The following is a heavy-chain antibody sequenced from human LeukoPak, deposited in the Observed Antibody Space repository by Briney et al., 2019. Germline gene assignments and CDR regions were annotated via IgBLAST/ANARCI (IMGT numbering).Heavy chain of an antibody. CDR1: GYTFTSYG. J-gene: IGHJ4*02. Sequence: HRASVKVSCKASGYTFTSYGISWVRQAPGQGLEWMGGIIPIFGTANYAQKFQGRVTITADESTSTAYMELSSLRSEDTAVYYCARVSIAAAGGIDYWGQGTLVTVSS. V-gene: IGHV1-69*13. D-gene: IGHD6-13*01. CDR3: ARVSIAAAGGIDY. CDR2: IIPIFGTA.